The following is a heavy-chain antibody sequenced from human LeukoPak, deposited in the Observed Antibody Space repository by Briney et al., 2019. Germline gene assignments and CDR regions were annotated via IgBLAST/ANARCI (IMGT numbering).Heavy chain of an antibody. CDR3: ARGSVPLFDY. CDR2: ISSSSSYI. Sequence: GGSLRLSCAASGFTFSSDSMNWVRQAPGKGLEWVSSISSSSSYIYYADSVKGRFTISRDNAKNSLYLQMNSLRAEDTAVYYCARGSVPLFDYWGQGTLVNVSS. V-gene: IGHV3-21*01. D-gene: IGHD3-10*02. J-gene: IGHJ4*02. CDR1: GFTFSSDS.